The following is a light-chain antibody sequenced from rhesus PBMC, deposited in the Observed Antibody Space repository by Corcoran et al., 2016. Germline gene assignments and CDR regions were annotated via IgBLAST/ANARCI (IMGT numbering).Light chain of an antibody. J-gene: IGKJ2*01. CDR2: KAS. Sequence: DIQMTQSPSSLSASIGDRVTITCQASQDITNNLAWYQQKPGKVPNLLIYKASTLNSGVPSRFSGSGYGTDFTLPISSLQPEDFASYYCQHGYGTPLYSFGQGTKVEIK. CDR3: QHGYGTPLYS. V-gene: IGKV1-25*01. CDR1: QDITNN.